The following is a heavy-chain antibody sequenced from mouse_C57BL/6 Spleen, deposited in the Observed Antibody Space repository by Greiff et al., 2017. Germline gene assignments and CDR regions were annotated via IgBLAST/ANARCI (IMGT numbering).Heavy chain of an antibody. Sequence: EVKVVESGGGLVQSGRSLRLSCATSGFTFSDFYMEWVRQAPGKGLEWIAASRNKANDYTTEYSASVKGRFIVSRDTSQSILYLQMNALRAEDTAIYYCARDAEDYGSSYRFAYWGQGTLVTVSA. D-gene: IGHD1-1*01. CDR3: ARDAEDYGSSYRFAY. J-gene: IGHJ3*01. V-gene: IGHV7-1*01. CDR1: GFTFSDFY. CDR2: SRNKANDYTT.